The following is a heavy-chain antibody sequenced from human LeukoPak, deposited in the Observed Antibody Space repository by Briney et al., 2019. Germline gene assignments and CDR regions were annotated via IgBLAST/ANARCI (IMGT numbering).Heavy chain of an antibody. D-gene: IGHD4-11*01. CDR2: FDPEDGET. CDR1: GYTFTSYD. CDR3: ATYGAVTREGN. J-gene: IGHJ4*02. V-gene: IGHV1-24*01. Sequence: ASVKVSCKASGYTFTSYDINWVRQATGQGLEWMGGFDPEDGETIYAQKFQGRVTMTEDTSTDTAYMELSSLRSEDTAVYYCATYGAVTREGNWGQGTLVTVSS.